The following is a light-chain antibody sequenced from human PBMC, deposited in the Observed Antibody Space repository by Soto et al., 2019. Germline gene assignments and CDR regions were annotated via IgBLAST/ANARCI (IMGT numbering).Light chain of an antibody. CDR2: DVT. CDR1: SSDVGGYNY. J-gene: IGLJ1*01. CDR3: SSYRRGSTYV. Sequence: ALTQPASVSGSPGQSITASCTGTSSDVGGYNYVSWYQKHPGKAPRLMIYDVTNRPSGVSDRFSGSKSGNTASLTISGLQAEDEADYYCSSYRRGSTYVFGTGTKGTVL. V-gene: IGLV2-14*03.